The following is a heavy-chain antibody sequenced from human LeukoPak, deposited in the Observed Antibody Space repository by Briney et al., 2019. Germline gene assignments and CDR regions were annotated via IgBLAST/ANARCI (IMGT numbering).Heavy chain of an antibody. J-gene: IGHJ4*02. V-gene: IGHV4-39*01. CDR3: ATSGSHHRAPDY. CDR2: IHYSGST. CDR1: GGSITGSSYY. D-gene: IGHD3-10*01. Sequence: PSETLSLTCTVSGGSITGSSYYWGWIRQPPGKGLEWVGTIHYSGSTYYKPSLKSRVTISVDTSKNQFSLRLSSVTAADTAVYYCATSGSHHRAPDYWGQGTLVTVSS.